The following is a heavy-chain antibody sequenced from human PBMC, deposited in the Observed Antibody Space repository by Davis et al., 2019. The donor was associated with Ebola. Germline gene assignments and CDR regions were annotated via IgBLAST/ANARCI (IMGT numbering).Heavy chain of an antibody. Sequence: GESLKISCKASGYIFTNFWVAWVRQVPGGGLEWMGITYPSDIDTRYSPSFQGQVTISADKSTNTAYLQWNSLKVSDTAVYYCARHPGQSPFDVWGQGTRVTVSS. CDR1: GYIFTNFW. J-gene: IGHJ3*01. CDR3: ARHPGQSPFDV. V-gene: IGHV5-51*01. CDR2: TYPSDIDT.